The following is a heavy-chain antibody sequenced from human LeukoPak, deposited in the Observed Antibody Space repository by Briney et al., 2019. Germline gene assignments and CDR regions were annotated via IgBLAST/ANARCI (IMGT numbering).Heavy chain of an antibody. CDR2: IYYSGST. Sequence: SETLSLTCTVSGGSISSSSYYWGWIRQPPGKGLEWIGSIYYSGSTNYNPSLKSRVTISVDTSKNQFSLKLSSVTAADTAVYYCARGTYWAPVHYFDYWGQGTLVTVSS. CDR3: ARGTYWAPVHYFDY. CDR1: GGSISSSSYY. J-gene: IGHJ4*02. V-gene: IGHV4-39*07. D-gene: IGHD2-8*02.